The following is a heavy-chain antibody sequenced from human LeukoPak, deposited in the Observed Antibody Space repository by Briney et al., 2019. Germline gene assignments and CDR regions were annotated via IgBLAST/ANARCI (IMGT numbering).Heavy chain of an antibody. Sequence: GGSLRLSCAASGFTFSSYWMCWVRQAPGKGLEWVANIKEDGSEKNYVDSVKGRFTISRDNAKNSLYLQMNILRAEDTAVYYCARGGGRHVEYWGQGNLVTVSS. CDR2: IKEDGSEK. CDR3: ARGGGRHVEY. V-gene: IGHV3-7*05. J-gene: IGHJ4*02. CDR1: GFTFSSYW. D-gene: IGHD3-16*01.